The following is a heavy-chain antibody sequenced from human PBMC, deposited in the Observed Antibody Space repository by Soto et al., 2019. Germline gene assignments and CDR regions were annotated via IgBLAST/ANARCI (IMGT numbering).Heavy chain of an antibody. CDR3: ARGGSSSWYDDYYYGMDV. D-gene: IGHD6-13*01. CDR1: GYTFTGYY. J-gene: IGHJ6*02. Sequence: ASVKVSCKASGYTFTGYYMHWVRQAPGQGLEWMGWINPNSGGTNYAQKFQGWVTMTRDTSISTAYMELSRLRSDDTAVYYCARGGSSSWYDDYYYGMDVWGQGTTVTVSS. V-gene: IGHV1-2*04. CDR2: INPNSGGT.